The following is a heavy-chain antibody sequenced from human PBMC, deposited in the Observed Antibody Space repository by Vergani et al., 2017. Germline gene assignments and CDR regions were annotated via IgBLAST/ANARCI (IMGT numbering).Heavy chain of an antibody. D-gene: IGHD6-13*01. CDR1: GGTFSSYA. V-gene: IGHV1-69*01. CDR3: ARESADGQQLVRPFTY. J-gene: IGHJ4*02. Sequence: QVQLVQSGAEVKKPGSSVKVSCKASGGTFSSYAINWVRQAPGQGLEWMGGSIPLFGTANYAQRFQGGVTITADQSTNTAYMELSGLRSEDTAVYYCARESADGQQLVRPFTYWGQGTLVTVSS. CDR2: SIPLFGTA.